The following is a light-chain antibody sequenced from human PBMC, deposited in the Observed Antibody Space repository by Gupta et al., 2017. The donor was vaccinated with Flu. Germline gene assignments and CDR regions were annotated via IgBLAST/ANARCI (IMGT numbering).Light chain of an antibody. J-gene: IGKJ1*01. V-gene: IGKV4-1*01. Sequence: DIVMTQSPDSLAVSLGERATINCKSSQSVLYSSNNKNYLAWYQQKPGQPPKLLIYWASTREYGVPDRFSGSGSVTDFTLTISSRQAEDVAVYYWQQDYSTPKFGQGTKVEIK. CDR2: WAS. CDR3: QQDYSTPK. CDR1: QSVLYSSNNKNY.